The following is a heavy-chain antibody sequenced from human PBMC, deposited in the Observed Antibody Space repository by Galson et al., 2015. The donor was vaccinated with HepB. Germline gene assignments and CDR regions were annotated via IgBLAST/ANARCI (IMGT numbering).Heavy chain of an antibody. CDR1: GGTFSNYA. CDR2: IIPIIDTA. CDR3: ARVLRGHYYGMDV. V-gene: IGHV1-69*13. Sequence: SVKVSCKASGGTFSNYAITWVRQAPGQGLEWMGGIIPIIDTAKYAQKFQVRVTITADESTNTVYMELGSLRSEDTAVYYCARVLRGHYYGMDVWGQGTTVTVSS. J-gene: IGHJ6*02.